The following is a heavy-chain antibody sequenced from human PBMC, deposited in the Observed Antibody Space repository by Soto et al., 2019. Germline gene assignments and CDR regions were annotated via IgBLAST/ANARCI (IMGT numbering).Heavy chain of an antibody. D-gene: IGHD2-15*01. CDR1: GGSITSGGYY. V-gene: IGHV4-31*03. Sequence: PSQNLSLTCTVSGGSITSGGYYWSWIRQHPGKGLEGIGYIYYSGSTYHNPSLKSRVTISVDTSKNQFSLKLSSVTAADTAVDYCARTFAANSYYAMVVWCQGTTVTVSS. CDR2: IYYSGST. J-gene: IGHJ6*02. CDR3: ARTFAANSYYAMVV.